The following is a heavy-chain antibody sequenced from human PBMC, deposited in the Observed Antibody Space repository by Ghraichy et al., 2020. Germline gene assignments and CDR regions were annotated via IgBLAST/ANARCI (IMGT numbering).Heavy chain of an antibody. CDR3: VRDLQTTNFNFYFYAMNI. CDR1: GFFFNKYA. J-gene: IGHJ6*02. D-gene: IGHD4/OR15-4a*01. CDR2: LSGRTT. Sequence: GSLRLSCTPSGFFFNKYAMSWVRLAPGKGLEWVSSLSGRTTYYIDSVKGRFTISRDDSKNTLDLQMDSLRAEDTAVYYCVRDLQTTNFNFYFYAMNIWGQGTTVTVSS. V-gene: IGHV3-23*01.